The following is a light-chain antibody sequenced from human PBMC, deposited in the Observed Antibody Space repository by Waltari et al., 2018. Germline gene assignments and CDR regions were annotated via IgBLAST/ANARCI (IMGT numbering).Light chain of an antibody. CDR3: QQFGSSPLFT. CDR1: QSVSNNY. CDR2: DAS. J-gene: IGKJ3*01. V-gene: IGKV3D-20*01. Sequence: EIVLTQSPATLSLSPGERATLSCGASQSVSNNYLAWYQQRPGLAPRLLIYDASPRATGIPDRFSGSGSGTDFTLTISRLEPEDFAVYYCQQFGSSPLFTFGPGTKVDIK.